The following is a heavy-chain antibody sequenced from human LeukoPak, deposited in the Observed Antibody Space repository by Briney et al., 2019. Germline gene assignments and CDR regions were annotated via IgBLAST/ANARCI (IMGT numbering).Heavy chain of an antibody. CDR1: GFTFSSYE. Sequence: GGSLRLSCAASGFTFSSYEMNWVRQAPGKGLEWVSYISSSGSTIYYADSVKGRFTISRDNAENSLYLQMNSLRAEDTAVYYCARGKQLDYYGMDVWGKGTTVTVSS. V-gene: IGHV3-48*03. J-gene: IGHJ6*04. CDR2: ISSSGSTI. D-gene: IGHD6-13*01. CDR3: ARGKQLDYYGMDV.